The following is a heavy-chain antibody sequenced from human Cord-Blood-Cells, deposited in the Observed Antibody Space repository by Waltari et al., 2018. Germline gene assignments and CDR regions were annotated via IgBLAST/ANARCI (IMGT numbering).Heavy chain of an antibody. CDR1: GFTVSSNY. D-gene: IGHD6-19*01. CDR3: AREGHSSGWSFDY. Sequence: QLVESGGGLIQPGGSLRLSCAASGFTVSSNYMSWVRQAPGKGLEWVSVIYSGGSTYYADSVKGRFTISRDNSKNTLYLQMNSLRAEDTAVYYCAREGHSSGWSFDYWGQGTLVTVSS. J-gene: IGHJ4*02. V-gene: IGHV3-53*01. CDR2: IYSGGST.